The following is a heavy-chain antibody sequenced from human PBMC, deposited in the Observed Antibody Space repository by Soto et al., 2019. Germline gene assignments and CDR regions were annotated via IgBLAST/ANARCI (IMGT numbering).Heavy chain of an antibody. CDR3: AKETLGYCSSGSCRIDY. CDR2: ISGSGDST. Sequence: EVQLLESGGGLVQPGGSLRLSCAASGFTFSSYAMSWVRQAPGKGLEWVSTISGSGDSTYYADSVRGRFTISRDNSKNXXKLQRNSLRAEDTAVYYCAKETLGYCSSGSCRIDYWGQGTLVTVSS. V-gene: IGHV3-23*01. CDR1: GFTFSSYA. D-gene: IGHD2-15*01. J-gene: IGHJ4*02.